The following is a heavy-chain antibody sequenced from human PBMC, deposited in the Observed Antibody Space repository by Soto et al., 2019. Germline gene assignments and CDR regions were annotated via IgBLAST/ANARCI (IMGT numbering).Heavy chain of an antibody. CDR2: ISAYNGNT. D-gene: IGHD3-22*01. J-gene: IGHJ4*02. Sequence: ASVNVSCKASGYTFTSYGISWVRQAPGQGLELMGWISAYNGNTNYAQKLQGRVTMTTGXXXXXAXMXLXXXXSDXTAVYYCARDVESSGYDFDYWGQGTLVTVSS. CDR1: GYTFTSYG. CDR3: ARDVESSGYDFDY. V-gene: IGHV1-18*01.